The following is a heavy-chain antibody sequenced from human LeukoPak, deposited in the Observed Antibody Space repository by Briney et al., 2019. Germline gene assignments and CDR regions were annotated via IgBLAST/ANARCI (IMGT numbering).Heavy chain of an antibody. V-gene: IGHV3-11*04. D-gene: IGHD3-16*01. Sequence: LSLTCTVSGGSISSGDYYWSWVRQAPGKGLEWISYISSSGTTKYYADSVKGRFTISRDNAKNSLYLQMNSLRAEDTAVYYCARDPAVSYDYVWGSFAGYWGQGTLVTVSS. CDR2: ISSSGTTK. CDR1: GGSISSGDYY. J-gene: IGHJ4*02. CDR3: ARDPAVSYDYVWGSFAGY.